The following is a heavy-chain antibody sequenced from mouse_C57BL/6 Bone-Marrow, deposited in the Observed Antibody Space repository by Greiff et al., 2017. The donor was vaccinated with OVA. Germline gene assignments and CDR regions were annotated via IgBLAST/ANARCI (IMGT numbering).Heavy chain of an antibody. D-gene: IGHD4-1*01. Sequence: EVNVVESGGGLVQSGRSLRLSCATSGFTFSDFYMEWVRQAPGKGLEWIAARRNKANDYTTEYSAYVKGRFIVSRDTSQSILYLQMNALRAEDTAIYYCARDNWDWYFDVWGTGTTVTVSS. CDR3: ARDNWDWYFDV. CDR2: RRNKANDYTT. CDR1: GFTFSDFY. V-gene: IGHV7-1*01. J-gene: IGHJ1*03.